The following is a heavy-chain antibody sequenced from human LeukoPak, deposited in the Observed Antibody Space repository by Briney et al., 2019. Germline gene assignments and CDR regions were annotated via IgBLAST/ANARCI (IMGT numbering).Heavy chain of an antibody. J-gene: IGHJ4*02. Sequence: SVTVSCTASGGTFSSYAISWVRQAPGQGLEWMGGIIPIFGTANYAQKFQGRVTIIADESTSTAYMELSSLRSEDTAVYYCARGVVGATTGAYSFDYWGRGTLVTVSS. CDR3: ARGVVGATTGAYSFDY. V-gene: IGHV1-69*13. CDR2: IIPIFGTA. CDR1: GGTFSSYA. D-gene: IGHD1-26*01.